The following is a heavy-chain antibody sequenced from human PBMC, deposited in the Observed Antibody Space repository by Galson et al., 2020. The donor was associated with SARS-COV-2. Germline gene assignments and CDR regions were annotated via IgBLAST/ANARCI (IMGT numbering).Heavy chain of an antibody. CDR2: ISHSGGT. CDR3: ARLHYGEYAPEAFDI. J-gene: IGHJ3*02. D-gene: IGHD4-17*01. Sequence: SETLSLTCAVSGTSISSGYYSWNWIRQPPGKGPEWIGYISHSGGTYYNPSLKSRVTISGDRSKNQFSLRLSSVTAADTAVYYCARLHYGEYAPEAFDIWGPGTRVTVAS. V-gene: IGHV4-30-2*01. CDR1: GTSISSGYYS.